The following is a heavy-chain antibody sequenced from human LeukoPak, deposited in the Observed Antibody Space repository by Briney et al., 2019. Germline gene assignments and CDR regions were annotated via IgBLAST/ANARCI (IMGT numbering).Heavy chain of an antibody. CDR2: IDPSDSYT. CDR1: GYSFTSYW. J-gene: IGHJ4*02. Sequence: GESLKISCKGSGYSFTSYWISWVRQMPGKGLEWMGRIDPSDSYTNYSPSFQGHVTISADKSISTAYLQWSSLKASDTAMYYCARHSTVTTTHSWWGVENYFDYWGQGTLVTVSS. V-gene: IGHV5-10-1*01. CDR3: ARHSTVTTTHSWWGVENYFDY. D-gene: IGHD4-17*01.